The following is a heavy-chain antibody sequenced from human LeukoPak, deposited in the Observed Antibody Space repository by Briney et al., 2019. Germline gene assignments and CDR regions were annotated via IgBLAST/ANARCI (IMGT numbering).Heavy chain of an antibody. CDR1: GFTFSSYS. CDR2: ISSSSSYI. D-gene: IGHD1-7*01. Sequence: GGSLRLSWAASGFTFSSYSMNWVRQAPGKGLEWVSSISSSSSYIYYADSVKGRFTISRDNAKNSLYLQMNSLRAEDTAVYYCARDDNHWNYGLVYYYGMDVWGQGTTVTVSS. V-gene: IGHV3-21*01. J-gene: IGHJ6*02. CDR3: ARDDNHWNYGLVYYYGMDV.